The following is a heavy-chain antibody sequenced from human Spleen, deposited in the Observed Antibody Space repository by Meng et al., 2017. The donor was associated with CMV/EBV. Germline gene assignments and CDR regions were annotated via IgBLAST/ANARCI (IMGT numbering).Heavy chain of an antibody. CDR2: ISSSSAYI. Sequence: GESLKISCAASGFLFSSYSMNWVRQAPGKGLEWVSSISSSSAYIYYADSVKGRFTISRDNAKNSLYLQMNSLRAEDTAVYYCARDQDGGYAIDYWGQGTLVTVSS. CDR3: ARDQDGGYAIDY. CDR1: GFLFSSYS. V-gene: IGHV3-21*01. J-gene: IGHJ4*02. D-gene: IGHD5-12*01.